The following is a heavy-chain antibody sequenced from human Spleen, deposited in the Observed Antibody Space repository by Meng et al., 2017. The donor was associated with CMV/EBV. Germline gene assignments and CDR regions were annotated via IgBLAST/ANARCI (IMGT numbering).Heavy chain of an antibody. J-gene: IGHJ2*01. V-gene: IGHV1-2*06. CDR2: INPNSGGA. Sequence: QVQRVQSGAAVKKPAASVKVSCKASGYTFAGYYMHWVRQAPGQGLEWMRRINPNSGGANYAQKFQGRVTMTRDTSISTAYMELSRLRSDDTAVYYCAREGLVGDLRYFDLWGRGTLVTASS. CDR1: GYTFAGYY. CDR3: AREGLVGDLRYFDL. D-gene: IGHD3-16*01.